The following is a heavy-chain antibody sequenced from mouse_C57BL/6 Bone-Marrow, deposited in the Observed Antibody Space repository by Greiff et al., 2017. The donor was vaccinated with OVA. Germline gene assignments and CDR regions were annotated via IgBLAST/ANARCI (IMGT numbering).Heavy chain of an antibody. V-gene: IGHV1-52*01. D-gene: IGHD1-1*01. CDR2: IDPSDSET. CDR1: GYTFTSYW. CDR3: ARENYGSSYGYFDV. J-gene: IGHJ1*03. Sequence: VKLQQPGAELVRPGSSVKLSCKASGYTFTSYWMHWVKQRPIQGLEWIGNIDPSDSETHYNQKFKDKATLTVDKSSSTAYMQLSSLTSEDSAVYYCARENYGSSYGYFDVWGTGTTVTVSS.